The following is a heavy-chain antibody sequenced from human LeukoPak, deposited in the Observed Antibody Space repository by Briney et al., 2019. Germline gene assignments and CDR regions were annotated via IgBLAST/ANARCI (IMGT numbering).Heavy chain of an antibody. CDR1: GGSISSSSYY. CDR3: ARLGSSSDY. Sequence: SETLSLTCTVSGGSISSSSYYWGWIRQPPGKGLEWIGSIYYSGSTYYNPSLKSRVTISVDTSKNQFSLKLSSVTATDTAVYYCARLGSSSDYWGQGTLVTVSS. D-gene: IGHD6-6*01. J-gene: IGHJ4*02. V-gene: IGHV4-39*01. CDR2: IYYSGST.